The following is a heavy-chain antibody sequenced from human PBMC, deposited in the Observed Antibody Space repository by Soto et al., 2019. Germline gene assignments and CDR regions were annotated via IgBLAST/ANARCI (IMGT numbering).Heavy chain of an antibody. CDR1: GCSIINSY. Sequence: WETLSLTCTVSGCSIINSYWSWIREPPGKGLEWIGYIYYSGSTNYNPSLKSRVTISVDTSKNQFSLRLSSVTAADTAVYYCARGDRWHGPWGQGTLVTVSS. CDR3: ARGDRWHGP. V-gene: IGHV4-59*01. D-gene: IGHD2-15*01. CDR2: IYYSGST. J-gene: IGHJ5*02.